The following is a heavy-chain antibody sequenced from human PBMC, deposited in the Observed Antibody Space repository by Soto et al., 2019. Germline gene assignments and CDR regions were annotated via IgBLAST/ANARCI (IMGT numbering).Heavy chain of an antibody. J-gene: IGHJ6*02. D-gene: IGHD2-21*02. Sequence: SETLSLTCTVSGGSISSSSYYWGWIRQPPGKGLEWIGSIYYSGSTYYNPSLKSRVTISVDTSKNQFSLKLSSVTAADTAVYYCARSDFATYYYYGMDVWGQGTTVTVSS. CDR1: GGSISSSSYY. CDR2: IYYSGST. V-gene: IGHV4-39*01. CDR3: ARSDFATYYYYGMDV.